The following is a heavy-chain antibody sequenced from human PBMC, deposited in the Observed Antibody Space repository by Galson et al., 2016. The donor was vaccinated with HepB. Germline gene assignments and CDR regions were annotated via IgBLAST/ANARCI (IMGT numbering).Heavy chain of an antibody. V-gene: IGHV3-53*01. CDR2: IYIGGNT. Sequence: SLRLSCATSGFTVSSDYMTWVRQAPGKGLEWVSLIYIGGNTYYGDSVKGRFTISRDNSKNTPYLQMNYLRAEDTAVYYCATVGGTTYGLRSDAFDIWGQGTMVTVSS. D-gene: IGHD1-14*01. CDR3: ATVGGTTYGLRSDAFDI. J-gene: IGHJ3*02. CDR1: GFTVSSDY.